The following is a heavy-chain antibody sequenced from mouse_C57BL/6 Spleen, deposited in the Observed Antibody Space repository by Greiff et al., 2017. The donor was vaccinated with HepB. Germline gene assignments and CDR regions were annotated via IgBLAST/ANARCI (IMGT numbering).Heavy chain of an antibody. D-gene: IGHD2-4*01. V-gene: IGHV1-19*01. CDR3: ASEGKNYDYDVYAMDY. CDR1: GYTFTDYY. J-gene: IGHJ4*01. CDR2: INPYNGGT. Sequence: EVQLQQSGPVLVKPGASVKMSCKASGYTFTDYYMNWVKQSHGKSLEWIGVINPYNGGTSYNQKFKGKATLTVDKSSSTAYMELNSLTSEDSAVYYCASEGKNYDYDVYAMDYWGQGTSVTVSS.